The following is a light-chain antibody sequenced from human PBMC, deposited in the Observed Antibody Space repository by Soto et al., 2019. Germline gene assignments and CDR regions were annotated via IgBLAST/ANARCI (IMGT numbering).Light chain of an antibody. Sequence: EIVMSLSPATLSVSPGERATLSCRASQSVSSNLAWYQQKPGQAPRLLIYGASTRATGIPARFSGSGSGTEFNLTISSLQSEDFAVYSCQQYNNWPPSMYTFGQGTKLEIK. CDR2: GAS. V-gene: IGKV3-15*01. J-gene: IGKJ2*01. CDR3: QQYNNWPPSMYT. CDR1: QSVSSN.